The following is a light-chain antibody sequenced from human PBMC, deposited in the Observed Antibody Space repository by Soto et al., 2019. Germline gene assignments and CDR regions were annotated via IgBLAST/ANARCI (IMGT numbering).Light chain of an antibody. V-gene: IGLV2-14*01. J-gene: IGLJ2*01. CDR1: NSDIGPYNY. CDR2: DVN. Sequence: QAVVTQPASVSGSPGQSVTISCTGTNSDIGPYNYVTWYQKHPGKAPKLIIYDVNNRPSGVSNRFSGPKSGNTASLTISGLQAEDEADYYCSSYTSTTTVIIFGGGTKVTVL. CDR3: SSYTSTTTVII.